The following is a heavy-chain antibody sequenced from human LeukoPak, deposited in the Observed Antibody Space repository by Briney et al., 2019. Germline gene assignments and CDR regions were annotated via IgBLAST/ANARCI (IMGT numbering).Heavy chain of an antibody. CDR2: LSYSGST. D-gene: IGHD2/OR15-2a*01. CDR1: GGSISSSPYY. V-gene: IGHV4-39*01. Sequence: SETLSLTCTVSGGSISSSPYYWDWIRQPPGKGLEWIGSLSYSGSTYYNPSLKSRVTISVDTSKNQFSLRLSSVTAADTAMFYCARRTFPLYFDYWGQGTLVTVSS. J-gene: IGHJ4*02. CDR3: ARRTFPLYFDY.